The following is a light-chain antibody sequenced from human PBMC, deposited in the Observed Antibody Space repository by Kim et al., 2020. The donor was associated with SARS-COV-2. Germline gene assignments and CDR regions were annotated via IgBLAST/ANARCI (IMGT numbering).Light chain of an antibody. J-gene: IGKJ1*01. CDR1: QSVSSN. CDR2: GAS. Sequence: EIVMTQSPATPSVSPGERATLSCRASQSVSSNFAWYQQKPGQAPRLLIYGASTRATGIPARFSGSGSGTEFTLTISSLQSEDFAVYYCQQYNNWPPWTFGQGTKVDIK. V-gene: IGKV3-15*01. CDR3: QQYNNWPPWT.